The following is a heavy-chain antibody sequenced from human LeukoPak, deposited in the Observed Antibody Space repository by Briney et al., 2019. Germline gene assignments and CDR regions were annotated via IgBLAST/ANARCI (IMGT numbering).Heavy chain of an antibody. V-gene: IGHV4-39*07. CDR1: GGSISSSSYY. J-gene: IGHJ4*02. CDR3: ARGRDSAYFDY. Sequence: SETLSLTCTVSGGSISSSSYYWSWIRQPPGKGLEWIGEINHSGSTNYNPSLKSRVTISVDTSKNQFSLKLSSVTAADTAVYYCARGRDSAYFDYWGQGTLVTVSS. D-gene: IGHD5-24*01. CDR2: INHSGST.